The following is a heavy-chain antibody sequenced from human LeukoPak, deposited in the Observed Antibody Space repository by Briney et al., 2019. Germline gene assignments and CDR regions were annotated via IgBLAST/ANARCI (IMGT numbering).Heavy chain of an antibody. D-gene: IGHD3/OR15-3a*01. Sequence: GGSLRLSCAASGFTFGGYWMSWVRQAPGKGLQWVADINEGGSQKFVVDSVKGRFTVSRDNARNSLYLHTNSLRVEDTATYYCARITWTGVAYWGQGTLVTVSS. CDR3: ARITWTGVAY. V-gene: IGHV3-7*01. CDR2: INEGGSQK. CDR1: GFTFGGYW. J-gene: IGHJ4*02.